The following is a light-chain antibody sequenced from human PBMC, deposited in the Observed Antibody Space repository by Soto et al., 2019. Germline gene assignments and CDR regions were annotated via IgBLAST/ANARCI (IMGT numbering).Light chain of an antibody. CDR1: QGISSY. CDR3: QQEYSYPPLT. J-gene: IGKJ4*01. CDR2: AAS. Sequence: AIRMTQSPSSLSASTGDRVTITCRASQGISSYLAWYQQKPGKAPQLLIYAASTLQNGVPSRFSGSGSGTDFTLTISCLQSEDFATEYYQQEYSYPPLTFGGGTKVEIK. V-gene: IGKV1-8*01.